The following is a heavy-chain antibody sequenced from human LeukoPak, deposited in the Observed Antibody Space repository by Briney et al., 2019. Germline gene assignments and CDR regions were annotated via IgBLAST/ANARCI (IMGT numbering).Heavy chain of an antibody. CDR3: ARLPWWTDGMDV. CDR1: GRFISSCY. D-gene: IGHD2-8*02. J-gene: IGHJ6*02. CDR2: IYYSGTT. V-gene: IGHV4-59*08. Sequence: SETLSLTCTVSGRFISSCYWSCIRQPPGKGLEWIGYIYYSGTTNYNPSLKSRVTMSVDTSKNQFSLQLSSVSAEDTALYYCARLPWWTDGMDVWGQGTTVTVS.